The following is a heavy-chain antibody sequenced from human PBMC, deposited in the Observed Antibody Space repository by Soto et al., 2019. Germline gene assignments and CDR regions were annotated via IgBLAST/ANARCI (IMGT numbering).Heavy chain of an antibody. CDR3: ARSFGWFGELYYFDY. CDR1: GYAFTGYY. CDR2: INPNSGGT. V-gene: IGHV1-2*04. Sequence: GASVKVSCKASGYAFTGYYMHWVRHAPRQGLEWMGWINPNSGGTNYAQKFQGWVTMTRDTSISTAYMELSRLRSDDTAVYYCARSFGWFGELYYFDYWGQGTLVTVSS. J-gene: IGHJ4*02. D-gene: IGHD3-10*01.